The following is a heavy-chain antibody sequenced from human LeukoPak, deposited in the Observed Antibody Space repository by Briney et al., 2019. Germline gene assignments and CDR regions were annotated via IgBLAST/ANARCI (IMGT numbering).Heavy chain of an antibody. Sequence: GGSLRLSCTAYGFTSATSWMSWVRQAPGKGLEWVANINQDASERYYVDSVKGRFTIFRDNAKNSLYLQMNSLRAEDTAIYYCARDRSGVGATGFFDYWGQGTLVTVSS. J-gene: IGHJ4*02. CDR1: GFTSATSW. CDR3: ARDRSGVGATGFFDY. D-gene: IGHD1-26*01. V-gene: IGHV3-7*01. CDR2: INQDASER.